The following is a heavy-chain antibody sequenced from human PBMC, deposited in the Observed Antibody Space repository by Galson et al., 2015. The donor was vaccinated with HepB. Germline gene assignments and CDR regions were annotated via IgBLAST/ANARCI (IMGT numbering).Heavy chain of an antibody. CDR1: GFTFSSYA. Sequence: SLRLSCAASGFTFSSYAMSWVRQAPGKGLEWVSAISGSGGSTYYADSVKGRFTISRDNSKNTLYLQMNSLRAEDTAVYYCANPRLLWLVSPYFDYWGQGTLVTASS. V-gene: IGHV3-23*01. D-gene: IGHD2-2*01. J-gene: IGHJ4*02. CDR2: ISGSGGST. CDR3: ANPRLLWLVSPYFDY.